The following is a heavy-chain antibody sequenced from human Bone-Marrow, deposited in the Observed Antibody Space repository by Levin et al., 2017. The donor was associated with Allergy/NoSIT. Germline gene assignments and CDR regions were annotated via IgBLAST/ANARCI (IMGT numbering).Heavy chain of an antibody. J-gene: IGHJ6*02. CDR1: GFTFSDYY. D-gene: IGHD6-13*01. CDR3: ARDISWYVLYYYYGMDV. V-gene: IGHV3-11*01. CDR2: ISSSGSTI. Sequence: LSLTCAASGFTFSDYYMSWIRPAPGKGLEWVSYISSSGSTIYYADSVKGRFTISRDNAKNSLYLQMNSLRAEDTAVYYCARDISWYVLYYYYGMDVWGQGTTVTVSS.